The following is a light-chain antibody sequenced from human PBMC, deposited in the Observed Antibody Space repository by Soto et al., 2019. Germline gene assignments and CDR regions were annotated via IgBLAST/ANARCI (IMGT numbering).Light chain of an antibody. CDR1: QTISSW. CDR3: LLDYAYFWA. CDR2: KAS. Sequence: DIQMTQSPSTLSGSVGDRVTITCRASQTISSWLAWYQQKPGKAPKLLIYKASTLKSGVPSRFSGSGSGTEFTLTIISLQPDDFATYYCLLDYAYFWAFGEGTKVDIK. V-gene: IGKV1-5*03. J-gene: IGKJ1*01.